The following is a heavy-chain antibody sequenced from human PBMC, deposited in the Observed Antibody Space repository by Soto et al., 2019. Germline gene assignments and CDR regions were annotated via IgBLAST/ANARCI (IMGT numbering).Heavy chain of an antibody. Sequence: TSDTLSLTSTASGRPISSSSYYWCWIRQPPGKGLEWIGSIYYSGSTYYNPSLKSRVTISVDTSKNQFSLKLSSVTAADTAVYYCARHPGTYYDILTGYFLYYYGMDVWGQGTTVT. CDR3: ARHPGTYYDILTGYFLYYYGMDV. V-gene: IGHV4-39*01. CDR2: IYYSGST. J-gene: IGHJ6*02. CDR1: GRPISSSSYY. D-gene: IGHD3-9*01.